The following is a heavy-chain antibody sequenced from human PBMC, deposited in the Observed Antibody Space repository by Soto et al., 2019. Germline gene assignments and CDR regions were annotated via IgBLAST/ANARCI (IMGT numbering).Heavy chain of an antibody. J-gene: IGHJ3*02. Sequence: VAVISYDGSNKYYADSVKGRFTISRDNSKNTLYLQMNSLRAEDTAVYYCARGPGGKDAFDIWGQGTMVTVSS. V-gene: IGHV3-30-3*01. CDR3: ARGPGGKDAFDI. CDR2: ISYDGSNK. D-gene: IGHD2-15*01.